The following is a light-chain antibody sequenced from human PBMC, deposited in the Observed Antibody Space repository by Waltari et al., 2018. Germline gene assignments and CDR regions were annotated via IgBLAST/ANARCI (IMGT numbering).Light chain of an antibody. CDR1: NIESKS. CDR2: YDS. J-gene: IGLJ1*01. CDR3: QVWDANTDPGV. V-gene: IGLV3-21*04. Sequence: SYVLTQPPSVSVAPGKTASITWGGNNIESKSGQWYQQNTGQAPILDISYDSDRPAGIPERFADSNSGNTATLTTSIVEAGDEADYYCQVWDANTDPGVFGTGTEVTVL.